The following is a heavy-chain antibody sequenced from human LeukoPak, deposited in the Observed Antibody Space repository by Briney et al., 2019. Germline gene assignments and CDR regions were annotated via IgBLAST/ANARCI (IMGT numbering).Heavy chain of an antibody. CDR3: ARGDDILTGRLDY. CDR2: IYHSGST. CDR1: GGSISSGGYS. J-gene: IGHJ4*02. V-gene: IGHV4-30-2*01. Sequence: SETLSLTCAVSGGSISSGGYSWSWIRQPPGKGLEWIGYIYHSGSTYYNPSLKSRVTISVDRSKNQFSLKLSSVTAADTAVYYCARGDDILTGRLDYWGQGTQVTVSS. D-gene: IGHD3-9*01.